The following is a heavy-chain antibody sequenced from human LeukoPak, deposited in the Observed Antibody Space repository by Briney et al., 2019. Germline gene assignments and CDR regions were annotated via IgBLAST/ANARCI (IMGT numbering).Heavy chain of an antibody. V-gene: IGHV3-33*06. D-gene: IGHD6-19*01. J-gene: IGHJ4*02. CDR2: IWYDGSNK. CDR3: AKDYSSGWMEY. CDR1: GFTFSSYG. Sequence: GGSLRLSCAASGFTFSSYGMHWVRQAPGKGLEWVAVIWYDGSNKYYADSVKGRFTISKDNSKNTLYLQMNSLRAEDTAVYYCAKDYSSGWMEYWGQGTLVTVSS.